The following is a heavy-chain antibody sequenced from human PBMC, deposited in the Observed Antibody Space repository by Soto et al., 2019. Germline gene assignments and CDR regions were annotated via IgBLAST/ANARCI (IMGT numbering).Heavy chain of an antibody. CDR1: GGSFSGYY. J-gene: IGHJ4*02. CDR3: ARWTSGTSHDY. Sequence: QVQLQQWGAGLLKPSETLSLTCAVYGGSFSGYYWSWIRQPPGKGLEWIGEINHSGSTNYNPSLNSRVTISVDTSKNQFSLKLSSVTAADTAVYYCARWTSGTSHDYWGQGTLVTVSS. V-gene: IGHV4-34*01. D-gene: IGHD6-13*01. CDR2: INHSGST.